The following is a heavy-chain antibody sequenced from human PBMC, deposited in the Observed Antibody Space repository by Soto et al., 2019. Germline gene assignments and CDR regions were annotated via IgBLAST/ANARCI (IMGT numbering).Heavy chain of an antibody. V-gene: IGHV1-69*06. CDR2: VIPMSGSS. CDR3: ARGRPRSGPPFYYYGLDV. D-gene: IGHD1-26*01. Sequence: QVQLVQSGAEVKKPGSSVKVSCKASGGTFSTYVISWVQQAPGQGLEWMGRVIPMSGSSNYAQKFQGRVTITADKDTSIAYMEVRSLRSEDTAVYYCARGRPRSGPPFYYYGLDVWGQGTTVIVSS. CDR1: GGTFSTYV. J-gene: IGHJ6*02.